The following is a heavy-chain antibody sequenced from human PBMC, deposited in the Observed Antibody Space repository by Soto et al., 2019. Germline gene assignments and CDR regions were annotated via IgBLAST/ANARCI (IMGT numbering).Heavy chain of an antibody. CDR1: GFTFSNFP. CDR2: ISYGGINN. D-gene: IGHD4-4*01. Sequence: TGGSLRLSCAASGFTFSNFPMHWVRQAPGKGLEWVAVISYGGINNYYADSVKGRFTISRDDSKNTVYLQMNGLRPEDTAVYFCARTTVVSGTPDFDYWGQGTLVTVSS. CDR3: ARTTVVSGTPDFDY. J-gene: IGHJ4*02. V-gene: IGHV3-30-3*01.